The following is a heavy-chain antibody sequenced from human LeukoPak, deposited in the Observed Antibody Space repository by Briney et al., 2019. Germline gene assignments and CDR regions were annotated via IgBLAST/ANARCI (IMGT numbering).Heavy chain of an antibody. CDR2: ISYDGSNK. D-gene: IGHD3-9*01. J-gene: IGHJ6*02. CDR1: GFTFSSYG. CDR3: AKVSSWGILTTNNGMDV. V-gene: IGHV3-30*18. Sequence: GGSLRLSCAASGFTFSSYGMHWVRQAPGKGLEWVAVISYDGSNKYYADSVKGRFTIPRDNSKNTLYLQMNSLRAEDRAVYYCAKVSSWGILTTNNGMDVWGQGTTVTVSS.